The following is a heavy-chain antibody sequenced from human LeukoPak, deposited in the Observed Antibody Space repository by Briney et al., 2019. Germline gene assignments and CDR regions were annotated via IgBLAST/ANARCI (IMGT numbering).Heavy chain of an antibody. CDR1: GFTFSTYT. CDR2: ISGSGGTT. J-gene: IGHJ4*02. CDR3: ARAQYYGSGSYYNAYYFDY. V-gene: IGHV3-23*01. D-gene: IGHD3-10*01. Sequence: GGSLRLSCAASGFTFSTYTMNWVRQAPGKGLEWVSGISGSGGTTYYADSVKGRFTISRDNSKNTLYLQMNSLRAEDTAVYYCARAQYYGSGSYYNAYYFDYWGQGTLVTVSS.